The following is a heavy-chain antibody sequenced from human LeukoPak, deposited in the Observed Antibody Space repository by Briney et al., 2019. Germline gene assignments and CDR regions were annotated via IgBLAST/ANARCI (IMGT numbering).Heavy chain of an antibody. Sequence: SETLSLTCTVSGGSLSSSSYYWGWVRQPPGTGLEWLGCIYYSGSTYYNPSLKSRVTIYVDTPKNQSSLKLSSVTAADTAVYYCASPDSSGYSFDYWGQGPLVTVS. J-gene: IGHJ4*02. V-gene: IGHV4-39*01. CDR1: GGSLSSSSYY. D-gene: IGHD3-22*01. CDR2: IYYSGST. CDR3: ASPDSSGYSFDY.